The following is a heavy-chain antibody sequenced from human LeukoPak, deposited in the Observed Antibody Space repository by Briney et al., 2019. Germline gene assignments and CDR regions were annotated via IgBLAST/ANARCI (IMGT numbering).Heavy chain of an antibody. D-gene: IGHD6-13*01. J-gene: IGHJ3*02. Sequence: GGSLRLSCAASGFTFSSFWMSWVRQAPGKGLEYVANITQDGSEKNYGDSVKGRFTISRDNAKNSLYLQMNSLRAEDTALYYCAREVYSSSRPADAFDIWGQGTMVTVSS. CDR2: ITQDGSEK. V-gene: IGHV3-7*01. CDR1: GFTFSSFW. CDR3: AREVYSSSRPADAFDI.